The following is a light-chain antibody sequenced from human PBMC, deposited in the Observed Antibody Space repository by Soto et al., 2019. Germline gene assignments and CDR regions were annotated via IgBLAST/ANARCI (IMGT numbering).Light chain of an antibody. CDR1: QSVSNS. Sequence: EIVLTQSPATLSLSPGERVTLSCRASQSVSNSLAWYQQKPGQPPSLLIYDVSNSATGIPARSSGSGSGSDCPIPFTTLEPEDFAVYFCNQRYNWPRGTFGQGTRLEIK. J-gene: IGKJ5*01. CDR3: NQRYNWPRGT. V-gene: IGKV3-11*01. CDR2: DVS.